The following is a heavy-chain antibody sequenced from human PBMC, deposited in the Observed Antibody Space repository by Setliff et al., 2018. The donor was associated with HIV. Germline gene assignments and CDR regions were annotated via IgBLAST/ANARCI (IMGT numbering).Heavy chain of an antibody. CDR3: ARGYPGIAVACLSYYYYYYMDV. D-gene: IGHD6-19*01. Sequence: PSETLSLTCTVSGGSISSYYWSWIRQPPGKGLEWIGYIYYSGSSNHNPSLKSRVTISVDTSKNQFSLKLSSVTAADTAVYYCARGYPGIAVACLSYYYYYYMDVLGKGTAVTVSS. J-gene: IGHJ6*03. V-gene: IGHV4-59*01. CDR1: GGSISSYY. CDR2: IYYSGSS.